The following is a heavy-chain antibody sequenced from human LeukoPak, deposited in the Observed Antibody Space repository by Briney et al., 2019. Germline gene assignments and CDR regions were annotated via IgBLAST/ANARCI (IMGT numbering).Heavy chain of an antibody. Sequence: ASVKVSCKASGYTFTSYYMHWVRQAPGQGREWMGIINPSGGSTSYAQKFQGRVTMTRDTSTSTVYMELSSLRSEDTAVYYCARWREPPVGKYYFDYWGQGTLVTVSS. V-gene: IGHV1-46*01. CDR1: GYTFTSYY. CDR2: INPSGGST. J-gene: IGHJ4*02. CDR3: ARWREPPVGKYYFDY. D-gene: IGHD1-26*01.